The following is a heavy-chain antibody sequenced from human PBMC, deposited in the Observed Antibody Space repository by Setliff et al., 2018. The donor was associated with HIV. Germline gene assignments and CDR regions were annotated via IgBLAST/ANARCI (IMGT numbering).Heavy chain of an antibody. Sequence: PGESLKISCKGSGYTFSNFWISWVRQMPGKGLEWMGKLDPRDSYTDYSPSFQGHVTISGDKSSSTAYLQWSSLKASDTATYYCARLLRRPHDFFYMDVWGKGTTVTVFS. CDR2: LDPRDSYT. CDR3: ARLLRRPHDFFYMDV. J-gene: IGHJ6*03. CDR1: GYTFSNFW. D-gene: IGHD2-15*01. V-gene: IGHV5-10-1*01.